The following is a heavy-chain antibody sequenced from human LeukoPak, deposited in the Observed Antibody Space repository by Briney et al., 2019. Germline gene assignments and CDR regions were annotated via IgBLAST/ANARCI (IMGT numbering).Heavy chain of an antibody. D-gene: IGHD3-22*01. Sequence: SETLSLTCAVYGGSFSGYYWSWIRQPPGKGLEWIGEINHSGSTNYNPSLKSRVTISVDTSKNQFSLKLSSVTAADTAVYYCARFYGSSGDEGFDYWGQGTLVTVSS. J-gene: IGHJ4*02. CDR1: GGSFSGYY. CDR3: ARFYGSSGDEGFDY. V-gene: IGHV4-34*01. CDR2: INHSGST.